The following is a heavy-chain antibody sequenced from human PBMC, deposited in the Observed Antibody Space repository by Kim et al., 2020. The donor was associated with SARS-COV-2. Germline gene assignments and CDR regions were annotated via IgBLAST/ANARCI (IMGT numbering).Heavy chain of an antibody. J-gene: IGHJ4*02. CDR3: ARGHRGLDY. Sequence: GGSMRLSCTVSGLTFSDYYMTWIRQAPGKGLEWVSYISSSGTSIYYADSVKGRFTISRDNAKNSLYLQMNSLRADDTAVYYCARGHRGLDYWGQGTLVTVSS. CDR2: ISSSGTSI. CDR1: GLTFSDYY. V-gene: IGHV3-11*01.